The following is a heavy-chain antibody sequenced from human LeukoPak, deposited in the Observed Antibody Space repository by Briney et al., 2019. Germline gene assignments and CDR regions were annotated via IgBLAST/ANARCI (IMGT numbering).Heavy chain of an antibody. CDR1: GFTFSSYS. V-gene: IGHV3-21*01. CDR3: ARADAGYSSSWYFWYFDL. Sequence: GGSLRLSCAASGFTFSSYSMNWVRQAPGKGLEWVSSISSSSSYIYYADSVKGRITISRDNAKNSLYLQMNSLRAEDTAVYYCARADAGYSSSWYFWYFDLWGRGTLVTVSS. J-gene: IGHJ2*01. D-gene: IGHD6-13*01. CDR2: ISSSSSYI.